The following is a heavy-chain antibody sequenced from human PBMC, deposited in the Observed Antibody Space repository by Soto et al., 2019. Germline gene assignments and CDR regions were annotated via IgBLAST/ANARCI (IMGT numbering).Heavy chain of an antibody. CDR2: IYYSGST. V-gene: IGHV4-39*01. D-gene: IGHD5-18*01. CDR1: VGSIRSSSYY. J-gene: IGHJ4*02. Sequence: PSDTRSLTFTLSVGSIRSSSYYGGWIRQPPGKGLEWIGSIYYSGSTYYNPSLKSRVTISVDTSKNQFSLKLSSVTAADTAVYYCAKGDTNMVPDFWGQGSLVTVS. CDR3: AKGDTNMVPDF.